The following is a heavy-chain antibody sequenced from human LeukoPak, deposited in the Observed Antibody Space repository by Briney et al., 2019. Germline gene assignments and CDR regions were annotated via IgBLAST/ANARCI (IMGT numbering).Heavy chain of an antibody. CDR1: GYTFTGYY. D-gene: IGHD3-10*01. Sequence: GASVKVSCKASGYTFTGYYMHWVRQAPGQGLEWMGWINPSSGGTNYAQKVQGRVSMTRDKSISTADLELSRLRSDDTAVYYCSRAYYDSGSYCDYWGQGTLVTVSS. CDR2: INPSSGGT. V-gene: IGHV1-2*02. J-gene: IGHJ4*02. CDR3: SRAYYDSGSYCDY.